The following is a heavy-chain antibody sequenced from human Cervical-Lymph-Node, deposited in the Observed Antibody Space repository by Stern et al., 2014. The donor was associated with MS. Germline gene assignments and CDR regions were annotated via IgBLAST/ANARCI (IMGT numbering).Heavy chain of an antibody. Sequence: VQLVQSGAEVKKPGESLKISCKGSGYSFTNYWIGLVRQMPGKGLELMGIIYPADSHTRYHPSLPGPGTITGDQSTSNAYLQWSSLQASDTAMYYCANNYDTSGPDYWGQGTLVTVSS. V-gene: IGHV5-51*03. J-gene: IGHJ4*02. D-gene: IGHD3-22*01. CDR3: ANNYDTSGPDY. CDR2: IYPADSHT. CDR1: GYSFTNYW.